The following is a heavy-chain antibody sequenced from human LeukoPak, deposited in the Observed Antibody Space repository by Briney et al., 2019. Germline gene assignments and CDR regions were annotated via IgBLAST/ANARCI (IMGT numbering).Heavy chain of an antibody. V-gene: IGHV4-59*01. Sequence: SETLSLTCTVSGCSISSSYWSWIRQPPGKGLEWMGYIYYSGSSNYNPSLQSRVTMSVDTSKKQFSLKLSSVTAEDAAVYYCARDAVGATRRDYFDYWGQGTLVTVSS. D-gene: IGHD1-26*01. CDR2: IYYSGSS. CDR3: ARDAVGATRRDYFDY. J-gene: IGHJ4*02. CDR1: GCSISSSY.